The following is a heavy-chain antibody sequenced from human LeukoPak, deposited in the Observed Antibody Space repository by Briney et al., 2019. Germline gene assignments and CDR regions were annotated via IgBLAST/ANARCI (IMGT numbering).Heavy chain of an antibody. CDR1: GYTFTNYG. D-gene: IGHD1-1*01. V-gene: IGHV1-18*01. Sequence: ASVTVSCKASGYTFTNYGITWVRQAPGQGLEWMGWISAYNGNTNYAQKFQGRVTMTTDTSTTTAYMELRSLRSDDTAVYYCARGVGQTTGTTGGYYFDFWGQGTLVTVSS. CDR2: ISAYNGNT. J-gene: IGHJ4*02. CDR3: ARGVGQTTGTTGGYYFDF.